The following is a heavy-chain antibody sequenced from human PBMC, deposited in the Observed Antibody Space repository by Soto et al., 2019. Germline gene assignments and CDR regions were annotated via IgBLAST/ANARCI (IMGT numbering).Heavy chain of an antibody. J-gene: IGHJ4*02. CDR3: ASGSRVVVTATLDY. V-gene: IGHV3-48*03. CDR2: ISSSGVTI. CDR1: GFTFSSYK. D-gene: IGHD2-21*02. Sequence: QPGGSLRLSCAASGFTFSSYKMNWVRQTPGKGLEWVSYISSSGVTIYYADSVKGRFTISRDNAKNSVSLQMNSLRADDTAVYYCASGSRVVVTATLDYWGQGTLVTVSS.